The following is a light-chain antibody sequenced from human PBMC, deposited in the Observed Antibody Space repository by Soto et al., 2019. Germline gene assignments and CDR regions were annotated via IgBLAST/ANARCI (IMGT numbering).Light chain of an antibody. V-gene: IGKV3D-20*01. J-gene: IGKJ1*01. CDR2: DAS. CDR3: QQYGSSPRT. CDR1: QSVSSSS. Sequence: EIVMTQSPATLSLSPGERATLSCGAIQSVSSSSLAWYQQKPGLAPRLLIYDASSRATGIPDRFSGSGSGTDFTLTISRLEPEDFAVYYCQQYGSSPRTFGQGTKV.